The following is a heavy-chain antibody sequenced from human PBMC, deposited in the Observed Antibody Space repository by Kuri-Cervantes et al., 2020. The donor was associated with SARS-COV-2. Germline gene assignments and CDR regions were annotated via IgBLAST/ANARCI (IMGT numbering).Heavy chain of an antibody. CDR2: ISGSSSRI. D-gene: IGHD4-17*01. V-gene: IGHV3-48*01. Sequence: GESLKISCATSGFTFSTYSMNWVRQAPGKELEWVSYISGSSSRIYYADSVKGRFTISRDYAKNSVYLQMKSLRAEDTAVYYCARDEDYAFDYWGQGTLVTVSS. CDR3: ARDEDYAFDY. J-gene: IGHJ4*02. CDR1: GFTFSTYS.